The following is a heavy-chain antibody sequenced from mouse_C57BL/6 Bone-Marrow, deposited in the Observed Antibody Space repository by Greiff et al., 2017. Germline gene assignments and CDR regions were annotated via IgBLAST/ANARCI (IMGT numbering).Heavy chain of an antibody. CDR2: IYPGSGCT. CDR1: GYTFTSYW. V-gene: IGHV1-55*01. CDR3: ATESYWYYGSGYEY. D-gene: IGHD1-1*01. J-gene: IGHJ2*01. Sequence: QVQLQQPGAELVKPGASVKMSCKASGYTFTSYWITWVKQRPGQGLEWIGDIYPGSGCTNYNEKFKSKATLTVDTSSSPAYMQLSSLTSENTAVYYGATESYWYYGSGYEYWGQGTTLTVSS.